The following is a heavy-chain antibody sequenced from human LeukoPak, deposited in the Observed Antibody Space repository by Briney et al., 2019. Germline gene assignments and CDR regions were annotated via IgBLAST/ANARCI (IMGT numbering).Heavy chain of an antibody. CDR2: ISGSGAST. J-gene: IGHJ4*02. CDR3: AKGSRGYTNYYFDY. D-gene: IGHD2-2*02. CDR1: GFIFSGYA. Sequence: PGGSLRLSCASSGFIFSGYAMIWVRQAPGKGLELVSTISGSGASTFYADSVRGRFITSKDIPSNIVYLQMNSLRAEDTAVYYCAKGSRGYTNYYFDYWGQGTLVTVSS. V-gene: IGHV3-23*01.